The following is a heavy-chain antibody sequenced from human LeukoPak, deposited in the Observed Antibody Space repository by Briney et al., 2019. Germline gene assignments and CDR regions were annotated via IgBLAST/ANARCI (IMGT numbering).Heavy chain of an antibody. V-gene: IGHV4-59*08. CDR1: GGSISSYY. CDR3: ARVRYCGSTSCYTYYYYMDV. CDR2: IYYSGST. Sequence: SETLSLTCTVSGGSISSYYWSWIRQPPGKGLEWIGYIYYSGSTNYNPSLKSRVTISVDTSKNQFSLKLSSVTAADTAVYYCARVRYCGSTSCYTYYYYMDVWGKGTTVTVSS. D-gene: IGHD2-2*02. J-gene: IGHJ6*03.